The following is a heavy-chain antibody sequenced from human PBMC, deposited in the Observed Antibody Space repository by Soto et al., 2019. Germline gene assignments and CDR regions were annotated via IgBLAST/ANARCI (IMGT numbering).Heavy chain of an antibody. CDR3: ARGAVTPDS. CDR1: GFTFDSFA. CDR2: ISASGGST. Sequence: GGSLRLSCAASGFTFDSFAMTWVRQAPGKGLEWVSAISASGGSTYYADSVKGRFTISRDSSKSTLYLQMNSLRAEDTAVYYCARGAVTPDSWGQGTLVTVSS. V-gene: IGHV3-23*01. J-gene: IGHJ4*02. D-gene: IGHD3-10*01.